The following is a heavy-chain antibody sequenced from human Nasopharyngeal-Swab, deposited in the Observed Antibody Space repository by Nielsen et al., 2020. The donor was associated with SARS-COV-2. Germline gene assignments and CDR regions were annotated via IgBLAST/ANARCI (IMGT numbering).Heavy chain of an antibody. CDR3: ARLATMIRGDYTTYYNGDMDV. V-gene: IGHV4-34*01. J-gene: IGHJ6*02. CDR2: MKPTGRT. Sequence: SETLSLTCVVYGGSISDYHWSWIRQAPGKGLEWIGEMKPTGRTNYNPSLKSRVTISVDTSKNQFLLKLSSVTAADTAVYYCARLATMIRGDYTTYYNGDMDVWGQGTTVTLSS. CDR1: GGSISDYH. D-gene: IGHD3-10*01.